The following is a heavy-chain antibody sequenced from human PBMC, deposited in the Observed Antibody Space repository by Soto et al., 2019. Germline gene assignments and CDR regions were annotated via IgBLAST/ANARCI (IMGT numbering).Heavy chain of an antibody. CDR1: GFPFSNHW. V-gene: IGHV3-7*03. Sequence: AGGSLSLSCAGPGFPFSNHWMNWVRQAPGKGLEWVANIKADGSEKYYVDSVKGRFTISRDNAKNSLYLQMNSLRAEDTAVYYCARARGVDSWGQGTLVNVSS. CDR2: IKADGSEK. D-gene: IGHD3-16*01. CDR3: ARARGVDS. J-gene: IGHJ5*01.